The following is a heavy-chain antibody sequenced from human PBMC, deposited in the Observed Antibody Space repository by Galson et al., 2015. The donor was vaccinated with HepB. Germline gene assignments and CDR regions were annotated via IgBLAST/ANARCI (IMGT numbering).Heavy chain of an antibody. J-gene: IGHJ4*02. CDR2: ISSAGTYI. V-gene: IGHV3-21*06. D-gene: IGHD6-19*01. CDR3: ARCLDEYSSGPGYFDY. Sequence: SLRLSCAASGFSFSSYTLNWVRQAPGRGLEWVSAISSAGTYIDYRDSVKGRFTISRDNAKNSLYLQMNNMRAEDTAVYFCARCLDEYSSGPGYFDYWGQGTLVTVSS. CDR1: GFSFSSYT.